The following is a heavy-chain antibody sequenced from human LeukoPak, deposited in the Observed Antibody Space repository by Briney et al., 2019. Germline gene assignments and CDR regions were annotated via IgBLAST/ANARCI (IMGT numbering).Heavy chain of an antibody. V-gene: IGHV3-21*01. CDR2: ISSSSSYI. CDR3: ARVGKDYDFWSGYSTIDY. CDR1: GFTFSSYS. Sequence: PGGSLRLPCAASGFTFSSYSMNWVRQVPGKGLEWVSSISSSSSYIYYADSVKGRFTISRDNAKNSLYLQMNSLRAEDTAVYYCARVGKDYDFWSGYSTIDYWGQGTLVTVSS. D-gene: IGHD3-3*01. J-gene: IGHJ4*02.